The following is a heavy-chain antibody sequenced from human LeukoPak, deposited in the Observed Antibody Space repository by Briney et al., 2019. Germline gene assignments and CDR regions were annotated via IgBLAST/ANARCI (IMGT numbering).Heavy chain of an antibody. CDR1: GYSFTSYW. CDR3: ARRLIAVAGTWWFDP. V-gene: IGHV5-51*01. CDR2: IYPGDSDT. D-gene: IGHD6-19*01. Sequence: GESLKISCKGSGYSFTSYWIGRVRQMPGKGLEWMGIIYPGDSDTRYSPSFQGQVTISADKSISTAYLQWSSLKASDTAMYYCARRLIAVAGTWWFDPWGQGTLVTVSS. J-gene: IGHJ5*02.